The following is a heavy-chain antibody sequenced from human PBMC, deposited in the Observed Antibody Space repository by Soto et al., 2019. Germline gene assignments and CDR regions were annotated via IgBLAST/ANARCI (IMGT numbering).Heavy chain of an antibody. D-gene: IGHD6-19*01. J-gene: IGHJ4*02. CDR2: IYYSGST. Sequence: SETLSLTCTVSGGSISSGDYYWSWIRQHPGKGLEWIGYIYYSGSTYYNPSLKSRVTISVDTSKNQFSLKLSSVTAADTAVYYCARDGSRGRSGWSQFDYWGQGNLVTVS. CDR3: ARDGSRGRSGWSQFDY. V-gene: IGHV4-31*02. CDR1: GGSISSGDYY.